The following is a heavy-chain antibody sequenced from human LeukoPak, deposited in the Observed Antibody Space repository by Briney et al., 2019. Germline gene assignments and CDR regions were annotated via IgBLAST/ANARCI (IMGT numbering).Heavy chain of an antibody. Sequence: ASVKVSCKASGYTFTDYYIQWVRQAPGQGLEWMGWINPGNGDKKYAQKFQGRVTMTRDTSISTAYMELSRLRSDDTAVYYCAREVISDSSIAYYFDYWGQGTLVTVSS. V-gene: IGHV1-2*02. D-gene: IGHD3-22*01. CDR2: INPGNGDK. CDR3: AREVISDSSIAYYFDY. CDR1: GYTFTDYY. J-gene: IGHJ4*02.